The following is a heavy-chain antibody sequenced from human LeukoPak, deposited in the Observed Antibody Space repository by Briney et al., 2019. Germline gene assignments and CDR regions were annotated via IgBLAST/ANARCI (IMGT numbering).Heavy chain of an antibody. J-gene: IGHJ3*02. D-gene: IGHD2-8*01. CDR3: ARVLLANGVWLAFDI. CDR2: INPNSGGT. Sequence: ASVKVSCKTSGYTFTGYHINWVRQAPGQGLEWMGWINPNSGGTNYAQKFQGRVTMTRDTSISTAYMELSRLRSDDTAVYYCARVLLANGVWLAFDIWGQGTMVTVSS. CDR1: GYTFTGYH. V-gene: IGHV1-2*02.